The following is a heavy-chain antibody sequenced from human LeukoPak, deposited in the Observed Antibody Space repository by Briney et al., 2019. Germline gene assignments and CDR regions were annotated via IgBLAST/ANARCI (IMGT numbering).Heavy chain of an antibody. Sequence: GGSLRLSCAASGFTFSSSALSWVRQAPGKGLEWVSAISNNGGYTYYADSVQGRFTISRDNSKSTLCLQMNSLKAEDTAVYYCAKQLGYCSDGSCYFPYWGQGTLVTVSS. CDR1: GFTFSSSA. J-gene: IGHJ4*02. V-gene: IGHV3-23*01. D-gene: IGHD2-15*01. CDR2: ISNNGGYT. CDR3: AKQLGYCSDGSCYFPY.